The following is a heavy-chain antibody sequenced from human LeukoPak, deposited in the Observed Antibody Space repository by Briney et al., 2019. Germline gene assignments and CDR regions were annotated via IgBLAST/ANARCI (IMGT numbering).Heavy chain of an antibody. Sequence: GGSLTLSCAASGCAFNSYWMHWVRQAPGKWLEWVSHLNSDGGGTTYEDSLKGQFPISRENAKNTLYLQKTRLRAKDTAVYYWARDRYYGMYVSGERATV. CDR2: LNSDGGGT. CDR3: ARDRYYGMYV. V-gene: IGHV3-74*01. J-gene: IGHJ6*01. CDR1: GCAFNSYW.